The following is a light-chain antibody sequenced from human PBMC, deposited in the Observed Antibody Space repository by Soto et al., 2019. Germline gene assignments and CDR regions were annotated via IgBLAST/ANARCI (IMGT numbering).Light chain of an antibody. CDR2: GAS. CDR1: QSVSSSY. CDR3: QQYGSSPFP. V-gene: IGKV3-20*01. J-gene: IGKJ3*01. Sequence: EIVLTQSPGTLSLSPGERATLSCRASQSVSSSYLAWYQQKPGQAPRLLIYGASSRATGIPDRFSGSGSGTDFTLTISRLEPEDFAVYYCQQYGSSPFPLGPGTTLDIK.